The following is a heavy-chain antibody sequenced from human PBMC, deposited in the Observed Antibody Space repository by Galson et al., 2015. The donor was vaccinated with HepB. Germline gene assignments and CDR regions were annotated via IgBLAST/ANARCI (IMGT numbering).Heavy chain of an antibody. CDR2: ISSRATII. D-gene: IGHD5-18*01. V-gene: IGHV3-11*01. J-gene: IGHJ4*02. Sequence: SLRLSCAASGFTFSDYYMNWIRQAPGKRLEWISYISSRATIIKYADSVKGRFTVSRDNAENSLFLQMNSLRAEDTAVYYCARDQGGYSYASDPPFDSWGQGTLVTVSS. CDR3: ARDQGGYSYASDPPFDS. CDR1: GFTFSDYY.